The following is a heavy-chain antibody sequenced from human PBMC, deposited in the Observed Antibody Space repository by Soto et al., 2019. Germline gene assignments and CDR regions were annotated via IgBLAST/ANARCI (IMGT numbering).Heavy chain of an antibody. CDR2: ISGSGGST. J-gene: IGHJ4*02. D-gene: IGHD6-13*01. CDR3: AKYKAYSSSWLGGSRYYYFDY. Sequence: EVQLLESGGGLVQPGGSLRLSCAASGFTFSSYAMSWVRQAPGKGLEWVSAISGSGGSTYYADSVKGRFTISRDNSKNTLYLQMNSLRAEDTAVYYCAKYKAYSSSWLGGSRYYYFDYWGQGTLVTVSS. CDR1: GFTFSSYA. V-gene: IGHV3-23*01.